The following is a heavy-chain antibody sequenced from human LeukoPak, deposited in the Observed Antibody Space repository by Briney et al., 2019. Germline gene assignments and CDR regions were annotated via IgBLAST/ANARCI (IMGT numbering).Heavy chain of an antibody. Sequence: GASVKVSCKASNYTFTSYGISWVRQAPGQGLEWMGGIIPIFGTANYAQKFQGRVTITTDESTSTAYMELSSLRSEDTAVYYCANSYGDYYYYYMDVWGKGTTVTVSS. D-gene: IGHD3-10*01. J-gene: IGHJ6*03. CDR2: IIPIFGTA. V-gene: IGHV1-69*05. CDR1: NYTFTSYG. CDR3: ANSYGDYYYYYMDV.